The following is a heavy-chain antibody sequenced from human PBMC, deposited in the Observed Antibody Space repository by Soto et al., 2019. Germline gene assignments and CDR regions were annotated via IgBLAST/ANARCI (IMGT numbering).Heavy chain of an antibody. D-gene: IGHD2-15*01. CDR2: IYWDDDK. J-gene: IGHJ4*02. Sequence: QITLKESGPTLVKPTQTLTLTCTFSGFSLSTSGVGVGWIRQPPGKALEWLALIYWDDDKRYSPSLKSRLTINKDTSKNQVVLTMTNMDPVDTATYYCEHRRSYCSGGSCYSGFDYWGQGTLVTVSS. CDR1: GFSLSTSGVG. V-gene: IGHV2-5*02. CDR3: EHRRSYCSGGSCYSGFDY.